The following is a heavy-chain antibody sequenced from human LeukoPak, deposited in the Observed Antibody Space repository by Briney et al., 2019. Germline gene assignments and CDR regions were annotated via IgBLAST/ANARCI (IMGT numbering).Heavy chain of an antibody. CDR1: GFPFSSHS. CDR2: ISSSSSYI. V-gene: IGHV3-21*01. D-gene: IGHD3-22*01. CDR3: AKYITMILISFFAY. Sequence: GGFLRPSWAASGFPFSSHSLNWVRQAPGKGLEWVFSISSSSSYIYYADSVKGRFTISRDNSKNTLVLKMTSLRAEDTAVYYCAKYITMILISFFAYWGRGTRVTVST. J-gene: IGHJ4*02.